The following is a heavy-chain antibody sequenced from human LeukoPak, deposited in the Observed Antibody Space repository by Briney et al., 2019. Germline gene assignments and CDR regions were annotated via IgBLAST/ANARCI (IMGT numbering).Heavy chain of an antibody. Sequence: ASVKVSCKASGGTFSSYAISWVRQAPGQGLEWMGRIIPILGIANYAPKFQGRLTITADKSTSTAYMELSNLKSEDTAVYYCARDLGQWMSQKVAYFDYWGQGTLVTVSS. CDR3: ARDLGQWMSQKVAYFDY. CDR2: IIPILGIA. D-gene: IGHD6-19*01. V-gene: IGHV1-69*04. CDR1: GGTFSSYA. J-gene: IGHJ4*02.